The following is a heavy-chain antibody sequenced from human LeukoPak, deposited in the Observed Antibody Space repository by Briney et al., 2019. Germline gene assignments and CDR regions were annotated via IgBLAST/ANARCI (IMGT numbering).Heavy chain of an antibody. Sequence: ASVKVSCKASGYTFTSYDINWVRQATGQGLEWMGWMNPNSGNTGYAQKFQGRVTMTRSTSISTAYMELSSLRFEDTAAYYCTRSVRNGHIDYWGQGTLVTVSS. J-gene: IGHJ4*02. CDR3: TRSVRNGHIDY. CDR1: GYTFTSYD. D-gene: IGHD2-21*01. CDR2: MNPNSGNT. V-gene: IGHV1-8*01.